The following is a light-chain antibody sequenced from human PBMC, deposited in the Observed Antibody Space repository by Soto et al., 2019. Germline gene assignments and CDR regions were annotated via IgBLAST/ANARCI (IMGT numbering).Light chain of an antibody. J-gene: IGKJ1*01. V-gene: IGKV1-5*01. Sequence: DLQMTQSPSTLSASVGDRVTITCRASQSISSWLAWYQQKPGKAPKLLIFDASTLEGGVPSRFSGSGSGTDFTLTISSRQPDDSATYYCQQYNNYPGTFGQGTKVEIK. CDR1: QSISSW. CDR3: QQYNNYPGT. CDR2: DAS.